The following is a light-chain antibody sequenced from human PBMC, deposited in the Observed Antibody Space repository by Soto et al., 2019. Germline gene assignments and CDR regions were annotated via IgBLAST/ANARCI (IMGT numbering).Light chain of an antibody. Sequence: QSVLTQPASVSGSPGQSITISCTGTSSDIGSDKLISWYQHHPGRAPKIMIYEAFKRPSGVSDRFSGSRAGNTASLTISGLRAEDEADYYCSSYTAGGTIFGTGTKVTVL. J-gene: IGLJ1*01. V-gene: IGLV2-14*02. CDR3: SSYTAGGTI. CDR2: EAF. CDR1: SSDIGSDKL.